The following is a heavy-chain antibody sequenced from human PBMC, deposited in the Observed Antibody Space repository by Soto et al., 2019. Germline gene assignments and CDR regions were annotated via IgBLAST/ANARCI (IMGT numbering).Heavy chain of an antibody. CDR3: VRGGGGGQFDS. Sequence: QIQLVESGGGLVKPGGSLRLSCEASGFTFSDFYMTWVRQAPGKGLEWRSYISPNSNYREYAESVKGRHIISRDNAKKSISLQMNSLRVEDTAVYYCVRGGGGGQFDSWGQGILFTVSS. D-gene: IGHD2-21*01. CDR1: GFTFSDFY. J-gene: IGHJ4*02. V-gene: IGHV3-11*06. CDR2: ISPNSNYR.